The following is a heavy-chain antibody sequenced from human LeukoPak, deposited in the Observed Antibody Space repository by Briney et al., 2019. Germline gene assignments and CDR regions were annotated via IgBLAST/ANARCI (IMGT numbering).Heavy chain of an antibody. CDR3: ATSTFYGSGSSYSY. CDR1: GYTFTSYG. D-gene: IGHD3-10*01. CDR2: FDPEDGET. V-gene: IGHV1-24*01. Sequence: ASVKVSCKASGYTFTSYGISWVRQAPGKGLEWMGGFDPEDGETIYAQKFQGRVTMTEDTSTDTAYMELSSLRSEDTAVYYCATSTFYGSGSSYSYWGQGTLVTVSS. J-gene: IGHJ4*02.